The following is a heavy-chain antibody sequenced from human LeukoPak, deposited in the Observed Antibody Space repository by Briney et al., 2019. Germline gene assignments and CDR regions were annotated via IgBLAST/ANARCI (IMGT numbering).Heavy chain of an antibody. D-gene: IGHD3-10*01. CDR1: GGSISSRGYY. CDR3: AREPAAGSGNY. V-gene: IGHV4-61*02. J-gene: IGHJ4*02. CDR2: IYPSGSA. Sequence: PSETLSLTCAVSGGSISSRGYYWTWIRQSAGKGLEWIGRIYPSGSANYNPSFKSRVTISLDVSKNQFSLKLSSVTAADTALYYCAREPAAGSGNYWGQGTLVTVSS.